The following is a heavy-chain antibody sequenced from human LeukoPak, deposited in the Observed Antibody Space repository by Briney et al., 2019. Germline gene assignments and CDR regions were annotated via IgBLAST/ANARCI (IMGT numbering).Heavy chain of an antibody. Sequence: VASVKVSCKASGYTFTSYGISWVRQAPGQGLEWMGWISAYNGNTNYAQKLQGGVTMTTDTSTSTAYMELRSLRSDDTAVYYCARDRYYYDSSGYWPFDYWGQGTLVTVSS. CDR1: GYTFTSYG. J-gene: IGHJ4*02. CDR2: ISAYNGNT. V-gene: IGHV1-18*01. CDR3: ARDRYYYDSSGYWPFDY. D-gene: IGHD3-22*01.